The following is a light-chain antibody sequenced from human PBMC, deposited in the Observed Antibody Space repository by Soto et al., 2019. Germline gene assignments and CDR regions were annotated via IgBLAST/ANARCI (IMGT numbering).Light chain of an antibody. CDR1: SSDVGGYNY. V-gene: IGLV2-14*01. J-gene: IGLJ2*01. Sequence: QSALTQPASVSGSPGQSITISCTGTSSDVGGYNYVSWYQQHPGKAPKPMIYEVSNRPSGVSNRFSGSKSGNTASVTISGLQAEDEADYYCSSYTSSSTYVVFGGGTQLTVL. CDR3: SSYTSSSTYVV. CDR2: EVS.